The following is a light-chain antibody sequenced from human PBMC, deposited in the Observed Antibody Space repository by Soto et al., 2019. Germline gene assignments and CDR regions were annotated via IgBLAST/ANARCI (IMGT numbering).Light chain of an antibody. Sequence: DIQMTQSPSSLSASVRDSVTITCRASQNIRNYLNWYQQKPGRAPKILIYAASSLQSGVSSRFSGGGSGTEFTLTISSLQPDDFATYYCQQYKTYWTFGPGTKVDIK. CDR3: QQYKTYWT. CDR1: QNIRNY. V-gene: IGKV1-16*01. J-gene: IGKJ1*01. CDR2: AAS.